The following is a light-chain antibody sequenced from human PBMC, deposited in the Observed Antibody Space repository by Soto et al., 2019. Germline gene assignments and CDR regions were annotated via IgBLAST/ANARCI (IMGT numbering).Light chain of an antibody. V-gene: IGKV3-11*01. J-gene: IGKJ3*01. CDR2: DAS. Sequence: EIVMTQSPVTLSVSPGERATLSCRASQSVSSYLAWYQQKPGQAPRLLIYDASNRATGIPARFSGSGSGTDFTLTISSLEPEDFAVYYCQQRSSWPFTFGPGTKVDIK. CDR1: QSVSSY. CDR3: QQRSSWPFT.